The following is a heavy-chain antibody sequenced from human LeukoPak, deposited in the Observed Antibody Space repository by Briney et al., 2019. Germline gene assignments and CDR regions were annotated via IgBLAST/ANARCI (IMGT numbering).Heavy chain of an antibody. J-gene: IGHJ6*03. CDR3: ARVSSGNYSGYYYYYMDV. Sequence: GGSLRLSCAASGFTFSNYWMHWVRQAPGKGLVWVSRINSDGSSTSYADSVKGRFTISRDNAKNTLYLQMNSLRAEDTAVYYCARVSSGNYSGYYYYYMDVSGKGTTVTVFS. CDR1: GFTFSNYW. CDR2: INSDGSST. V-gene: IGHV3-74*01. D-gene: IGHD3-22*01.